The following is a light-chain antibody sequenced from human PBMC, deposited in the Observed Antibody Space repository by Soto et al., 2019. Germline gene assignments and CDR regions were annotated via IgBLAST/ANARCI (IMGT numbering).Light chain of an antibody. V-gene: IGKV1-5*03. CDR2: KAS. Sequence: DIQMTQSPSTLSASVRDRVTITCRASQSISNSLAWYQQRPGKAPKLLIYKASSLETGVPSRFSGSGSGTEFTLTIISLQPDDFATYYCQQYNSDWNTFGQGTKLEIK. J-gene: IGKJ2*01. CDR3: QQYNSDWNT. CDR1: QSISNS.